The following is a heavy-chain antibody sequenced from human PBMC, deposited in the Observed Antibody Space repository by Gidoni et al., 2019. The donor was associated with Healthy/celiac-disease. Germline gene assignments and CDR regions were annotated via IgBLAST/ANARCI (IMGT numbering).Heavy chain of an antibody. D-gene: IGHD4-17*01. Sequence: QVQLQQWGAGRLKPSETLSLTCAVYGGSFSGYYWSWIRQPPGKGLEWIGEINHSGSTNYNPSLKSRVTISVYTSKNQFSLKLSSVTAADTAVYYCARSLRYYYYYYGMDVWGQGTTVTVSS. CDR3: ARSLRYYYYYYGMDV. V-gene: IGHV4-34*01. CDR1: GGSFSGYY. J-gene: IGHJ6*02. CDR2: INHSGST.